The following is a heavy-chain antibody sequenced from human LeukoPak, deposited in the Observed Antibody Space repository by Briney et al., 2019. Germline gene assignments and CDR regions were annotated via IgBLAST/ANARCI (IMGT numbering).Heavy chain of an antibody. J-gene: IGHJ6*03. CDR1: GFTFSSYW. D-gene: IGHD3-3*01. Sequence: GGSLRLSCVASGFTFSSYWMTWVRQAPGKGLEWVANIKTDGSQIYYVDSVKGRFTISRDNAKNSLYLQMNSLRAEDTALYYCARAVALSNYDFWSGYYYYYYYMDVWGKGTTVTVSS. CDR2: IKTDGSQI. CDR3: ARAVALSNYDFWSGYYYYYYYMDV. V-gene: IGHV3-7*03.